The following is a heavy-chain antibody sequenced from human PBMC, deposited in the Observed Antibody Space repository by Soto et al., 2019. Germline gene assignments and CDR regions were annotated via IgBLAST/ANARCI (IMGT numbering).Heavy chain of an antibody. CDR3: AINLVPAAMPSY. D-gene: IGHD2-2*01. J-gene: IGHJ4*02. Sequence: PSETLSLTCAVSGGSISSGGYSWSWIRQPPGKGLEWIGYIYHSGSTYYNPSLKSRVTISVDRSKNQFSLKLSSVTAAGTAVYYCAINLVPAAMPSYWGQGTLVTVSS. CDR1: GGSISSGGYS. V-gene: IGHV4-30-2*01. CDR2: IYHSGST.